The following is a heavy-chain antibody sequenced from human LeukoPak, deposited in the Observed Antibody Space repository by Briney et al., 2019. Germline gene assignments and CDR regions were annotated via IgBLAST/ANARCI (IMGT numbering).Heavy chain of an antibody. V-gene: IGHV3-48*01. D-gene: IGHD3-3*01. Sequence: GGSLRLSCAASGFTFSSYSMNWVRQAPGKGLEWVSYISSSSSTIYYADSVKGRFTISRDNAKNSLYLQMNSLRAEDTAVYYCARDTSSGADFWSGYLYYYYYGMDVWGQGTTVTVSS. J-gene: IGHJ6*02. CDR1: GFTFSSYS. CDR2: ISSSSSTI. CDR3: ARDTSSGADFWSGYLYYYYYGMDV.